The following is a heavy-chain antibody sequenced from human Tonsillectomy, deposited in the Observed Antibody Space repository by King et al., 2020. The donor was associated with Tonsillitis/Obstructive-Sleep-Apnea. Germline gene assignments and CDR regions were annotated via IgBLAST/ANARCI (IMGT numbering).Heavy chain of an antibody. CDR1: GFTFSDAW. V-gene: IGHV3-15*01. CDR3: CWINRVGGVIGESLFYYMDV. CDR2: IKSKGSGETT. Sequence: VQLVESGGGLVKPGGSLRLSCAASGFTFSDAWMSWVRQAPGKGLEWVGRIKSKGSGETTDYAAPVKGRFTISRDDSKNTLYLQMNSLKTEDTAVYYCCWINRVGGVIGESLFYYMDVWGKGTAVTVSS. J-gene: IGHJ6*03. D-gene: IGHD3-16*02.